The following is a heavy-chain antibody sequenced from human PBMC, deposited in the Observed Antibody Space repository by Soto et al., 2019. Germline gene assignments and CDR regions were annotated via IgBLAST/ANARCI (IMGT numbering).Heavy chain of an antibody. D-gene: IGHD5-12*01. CDR1: GGTFSSYA. CDR2: IIPIFGTA. V-gene: IGHV1-69*12. J-gene: IGHJ5*02. Sequence: QVQLVQSGAEVKKPGSSVKVSCKASGGTFSSYAISWVRQAPGQGLEWMGGIIPIFGTANYAQKFQGIVTITADESTRTGYRELGSLRSEDTAVYYCAGGVYGYTGHFGWFDPWGQGTLVTVSS. CDR3: AGGVYGYTGHFGWFDP.